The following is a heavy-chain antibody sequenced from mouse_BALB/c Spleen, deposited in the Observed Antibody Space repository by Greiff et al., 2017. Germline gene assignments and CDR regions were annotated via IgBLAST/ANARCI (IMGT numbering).Heavy chain of an antibody. CDR3: TTRLLWFAY. CDR1: GFTFSSYW. Sequence: EVQVVESGGGLVQPGGSMKLSCVASGFTFSSYWMSWVRQSPEKGLEWVAEIRLKSDNYATHYAESVKGKFTISRDDSKSRLYLQMNSLRAEDTGIYYCTTRLLWFAYWGQGTLVTVSA. CDR2: IRLKSDNYAT. D-gene: IGHD1-1*01. V-gene: IGHV6-6*02. J-gene: IGHJ3*01.